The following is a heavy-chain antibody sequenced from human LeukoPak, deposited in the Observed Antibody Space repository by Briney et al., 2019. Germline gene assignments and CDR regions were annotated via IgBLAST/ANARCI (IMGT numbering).Heavy chain of an antibody. CDR2: TYYRSKWYN. J-gene: IGHJ6*02. CDR1: GDSVSSNSAA. CDR3: ARDLVTMVRGVYYYYYYGMDV. D-gene: IGHD3-10*01. Sequence: SQTLSLTCALSGDSVSSNSAAWNWIRQSPSRGLEWLGRTYYRSKWYNDYAVSVKSRITINPDTSKNQFSLQLNSVTPEDTAVYYCARDLVTMVRGVYYYYYYGMDVWGQGTTVTVSS. V-gene: IGHV6-1*01.